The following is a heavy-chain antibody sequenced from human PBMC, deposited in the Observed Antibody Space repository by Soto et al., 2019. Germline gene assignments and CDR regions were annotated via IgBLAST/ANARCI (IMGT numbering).Heavy chain of an antibody. Sequence: QVQLVQSGAEVKKPGASVKVSCKASGYTFTSYGISWVRQAPGQGLEWMGWISAYNGNTYYAQKLQGRATMTTDTSTSTAYMELRSLRSDDTAVYYCARVMTVTTEFYYYYYMDVWGKGTTVTVSS. D-gene: IGHD4-4*01. J-gene: IGHJ6*03. CDR2: ISAYNGNT. CDR3: ARVMTVTTEFYYYYYMDV. CDR1: GYTFTSYG. V-gene: IGHV1-18*01.